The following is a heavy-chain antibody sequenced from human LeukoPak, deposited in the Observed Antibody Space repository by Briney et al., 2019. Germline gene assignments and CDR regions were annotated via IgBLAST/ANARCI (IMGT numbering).Heavy chain of an antibody. CDR1: GGSFSSYY. Sequence: SETLSLTCTVSGGSFSSYYWTWIRQPAGKGLEWIGCFYYRGATTYNPSLKGRVFISADTSKNHFSLRLDSVTAADTAVYYCASGSYSGRAHLDFWGLGTLVSVSS. J-gene: IGHJ4*02. CDR2: FYYRGAT. V-gene: IGHV4-59*01. CDR3: ASGSYSGRAHLDF. D-gene: IGHD3-10*01.